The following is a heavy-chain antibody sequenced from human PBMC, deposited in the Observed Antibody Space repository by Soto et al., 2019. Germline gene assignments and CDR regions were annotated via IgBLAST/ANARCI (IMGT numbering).Heavy chain of an antibody. Sequence: SETLSLTCTVSGGSLSGYYWSWIRQPPGKGLEWIGEILHTGSTTYNPSLESRATMSADKSKNQLSLRLTSVTATDTAIYYCARNGAYSMDYWGQGILVTVSS. CDR3: ARNGAYSMDY. D-gene: IGHD5-12*01. CDR2: ILHTGST. J-gene: IGHJ4*02. V-gene: IGHV4-34*10. CDR1: GGSLSGYY.